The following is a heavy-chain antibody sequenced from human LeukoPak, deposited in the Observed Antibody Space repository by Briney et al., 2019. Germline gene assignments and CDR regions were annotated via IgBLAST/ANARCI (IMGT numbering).Heavy chain of an antibody. J-gene: IGHJ6*02. CDR2: ISSSSSYI. CDR3: GRDPHYCGRDCRRWQLNYYYYYGMDV. D-gene: IGHD2-21*02. CDR1: GFTFSSYS. Sequence: GGSLRLSCAASGFTFSSYSMNWVRQAPGKGLEWVSSISSSSSYIYYADSVKGRFTISRDNAKNSLYLQMNRLRPEDTAVYYCGRDPHYCGRDCRRWQLNYYYYYGMDVWGQGTTVTVS. V-gene: IGHV3-21*01.